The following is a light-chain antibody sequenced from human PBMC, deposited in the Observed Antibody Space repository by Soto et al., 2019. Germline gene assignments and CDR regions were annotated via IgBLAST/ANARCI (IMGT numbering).Light chain of an antibody. J-gene: IGKJ2*01. CDR1: QSVSYS. V-gene: IGKV3-15*01. Sequence: EIVMTQSPATLSVSPGERATLSCRASQSVSYSLAWYKQNLGQAPRLLIYDASTRATGLPARFSGSGSGTEFTLTISSLQSEDFAIYYCHQYNNWPRTFGQGTKLEIK. CDR2: DAS. CDR3: HQYNNWPRT.